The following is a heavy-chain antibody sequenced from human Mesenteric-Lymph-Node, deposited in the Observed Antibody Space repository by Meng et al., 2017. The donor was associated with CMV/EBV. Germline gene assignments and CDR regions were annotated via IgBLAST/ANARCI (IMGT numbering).Heavy chain of an antibody. V-gene: IGHV3-53*01. CDR3: ARGGYCSSSSCPWYFDL. CDR1: GFTFSNYW. Sequence: GESLKISCAASGFTFSNYWMSWVRQAPGKGLEWVSVIYSGGSTYYADSVKGRFTISRDNSKNTLYLQMNSLRAEDTAVYYCARGGYCSSSSCPWYFDLWGRGTLVTVSS. D-gene: IGHD2-2*01. CDR2: IYSGGST. J-gene: IGHJ2*01.